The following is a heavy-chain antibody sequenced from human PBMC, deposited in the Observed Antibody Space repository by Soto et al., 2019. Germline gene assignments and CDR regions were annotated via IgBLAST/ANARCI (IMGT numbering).Heavy chain of an antibody. Sequence: SETLSLTCAVYGGSFSGYYWSWIRQPPGKGLEWIGEINHSGSTNYNPSIKSRVTISVDTSKNQFSLKLSSVTAADTAVYYCARGLAGRWLQFRGQGTLVTVSS. CDR2: INHSGST. V-gene: IGHV4-34*01. CDR3: ARGLAGRWLQF. CDR1: GGSFSGYY. J-gene: IGHJ4*02. D-gene: IGHD5-12*01.